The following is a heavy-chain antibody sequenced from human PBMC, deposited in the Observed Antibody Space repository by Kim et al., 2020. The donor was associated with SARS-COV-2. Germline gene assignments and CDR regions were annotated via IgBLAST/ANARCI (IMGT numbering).Heavy chain of an antibody. V-gene: IGHV5-10-1*01. CDR3: ARHGVYYYYGMDV. Sequence: YLPSFQGHVTISADKAISTAYLQWSSLKASDTAMYYCARHGVYYYYGMDVWGQGTTVTVSS. J-gene: IGHJ6*02. D-gene: IGHD3-16*01.